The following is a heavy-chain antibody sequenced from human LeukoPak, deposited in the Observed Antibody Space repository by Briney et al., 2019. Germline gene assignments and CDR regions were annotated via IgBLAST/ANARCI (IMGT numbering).Heavy chain of an antibody. V-gene: IGHV4-34*01. CDR2: INHSGST. D-gene: IGHD3-3*01. J-gene: IGHJ4*02. CDR1: GGSFSGYY. Sequence: SETLSLTCAVYGGSFSGYYWSWIRQPPGKGLEWIGEINHSGSTNYNPSLKSRVTISVDTSKNQFSLKLSSVTAADTAVYYCARLQSVWSGYYNTQRGVDYWGREPWSPSPQ. CDR3: ARLQSVWSGYYNTQRGVDY.